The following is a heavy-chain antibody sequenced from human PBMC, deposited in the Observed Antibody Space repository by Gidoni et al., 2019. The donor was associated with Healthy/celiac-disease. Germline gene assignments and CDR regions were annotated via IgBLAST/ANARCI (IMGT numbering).Heavy chain of an antibody. V-gene: IGHV3-7*01. J-gene: IGHJ4*02. D-gene: IGHD5-12*01. Sequence: EVQLVESGGGLVQPGGSLRLSCAASGFTFSSYWMSWVRQAPGKGLEGVAKIKQNGSEKYYVDSVKGRFTISRDNAKNSLYLQMNSLGAEDTAVYYCARDRGGATINWGQGTLVTVSS. CDR1: GFTFSSYW. CDR2: IKQNGSEK. CDR3: ARDRGGATIN.